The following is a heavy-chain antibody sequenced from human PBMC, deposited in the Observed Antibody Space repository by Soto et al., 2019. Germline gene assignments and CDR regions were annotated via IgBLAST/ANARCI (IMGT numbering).Heavy chain of an antibody. CDR1: GYTFTSYY. CDR3: ATLSIAARRAYFDY. Sequence: ASVKVSCKASGYTFTSYYMHWVRQAPGQGLEWMGIINPSGGSTSYAQKFQGRVTMTRDTSTSPVYMELSSLRSEDTAVYYCATLSIAARRAYFDYWGQGTLVTVPS. J-gene: IGHJ4*02. CDR2: INPSGGST. D-gene: IGHD6-6*01. V-gene: IGHV1-46*01.